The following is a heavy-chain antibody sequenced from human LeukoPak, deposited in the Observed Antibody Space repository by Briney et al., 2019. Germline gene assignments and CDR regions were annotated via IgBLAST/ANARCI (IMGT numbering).Heavy chain of an antibody. V-gene: IGHV4-59*01. CDR2: MYKSGST. CDR3: ARGIESYGDYGY. J-gene: IGHJ4*02. D-gene: IGHD4-17*01. Sequence: PRGKGXELGGYMYKSGSTKYNPSLKGRVTISIETSKKQFSLKRSSLTAADTAIYYCARGIESYGDYGYWGQGILVTVSS.